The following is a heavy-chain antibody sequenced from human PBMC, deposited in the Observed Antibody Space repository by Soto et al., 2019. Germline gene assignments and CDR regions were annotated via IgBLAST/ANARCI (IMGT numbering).Heavy chain of an antibody. CDR1: GFTFSSYS. D-gene: IGHD5-12*01. CDR2: ISSSSSTI. V-gene: IGHV3-48*01. Sequence: EVQLVESGGGLVQPGGSLRLSCAASGFTFSSYSMNWVRQAPGKGLEWVSYISSSSSTIYYADSVKGRFTISRDNAKNSLYLQMNSLRAEDKAVYYCERDVDAYMDVWGKGTTVTVSS. J-gene: IGHJ6*03. CDR3: ERDVDAYMDV.